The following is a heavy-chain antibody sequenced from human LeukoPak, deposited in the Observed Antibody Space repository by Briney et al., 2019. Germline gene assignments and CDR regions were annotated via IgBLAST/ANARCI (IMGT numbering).Heavy chain of an antibody. Sequence: GGSLRLSCAASGFTFSSYAMSWVRQAPGKGLEWVSAISGSGGSTYYADSVKGGFTISRDNSKNTLYLQMNSLRAEDTAVYYCAKATAGYSSGWYDFDYWGQGTLVTVSS. CDR2: ISGSGGST. CDR1: GFTFSSYA. D-gene: IGHD6-19*01. CDR3: AKATAGYSSGWYDFDY. J-gene: IGHJ4*02. V-gene: IGHV3-23*01.